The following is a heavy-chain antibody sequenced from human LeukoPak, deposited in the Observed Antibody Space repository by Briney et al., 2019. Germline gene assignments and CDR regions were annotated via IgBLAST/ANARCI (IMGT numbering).Heavy chain of an antibody. CDR1: GFTFSSYS. D-gene: IGHD7-27*01. Sequence: GSLRLSCAAPGFTFSSYSMTWVRQAPGKGLEWVSSISSSGNYIYSADSVKGRFTISRDNAENSLYLQVNSLRAEDTAVHYCARVLTGDQFGAFDIWGQGTMVTVSS. V-gene: IGHV3-21*01. J-gene: IGHJ3*02. CDR3: ARVLTGDQFGAFDI. CDR2: ISSSGNYI.